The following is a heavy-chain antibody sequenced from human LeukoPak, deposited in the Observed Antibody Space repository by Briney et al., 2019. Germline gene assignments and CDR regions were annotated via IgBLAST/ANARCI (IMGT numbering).Heavy chain of an antibody. D-gene: IGHD6-19*01. CDR2: IYYRGST. CDR1: GGSISSYY. Sequence: SETLSLTCTVSGGSISSYYWSWIRQPPGKGLEWIGYIYYRGSTNYNPSLKSRVTISVDTSKNQFSLKLSSVTAADTAVYYCARGIAVAGIIDYWGQGTLVTVSS. J-gene: IGHJ4*02. CDR3: ARGIAVAGIIDY. V-gene: IGHV4-59*08.